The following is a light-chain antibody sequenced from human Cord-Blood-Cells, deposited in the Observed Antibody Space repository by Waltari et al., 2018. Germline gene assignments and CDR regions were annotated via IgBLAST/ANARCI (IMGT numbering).Light chain of an antibody. Sequence: SYELTQPPSVSVSPGQTASITCSGDKLGDKYACWYQQKPGQSPVLVIYQDSKRPSGIAERLSGSNSGNTATLTSGGTQAMEEADYYCQAWDSSPYVVFGGGTKLTVL. J-gene: IGLJ2*01. CDR3: QAWDSSPYVV. V-gene: IGLV3-1*01. CDR2: QDS. CDR1: KLGDKY.